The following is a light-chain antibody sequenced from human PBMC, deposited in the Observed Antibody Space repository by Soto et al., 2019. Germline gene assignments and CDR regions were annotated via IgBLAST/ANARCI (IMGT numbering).Light chain of an antibody. V-gene: IGLV2-14*03. CDR2: DVN. Sequence: QSALTQPASVSGSPGQSIAISCTGTSSDIGAYAYVSWYQQHPGKIPKLIVFDVNYRPSGVSSRFSGSKSGNTASLNISGLQAEDEAGYYCGSYTRSNSVIFGGGTKLTVL. J-gene: IGLJ2*01. CDR3: GSYTRSNSVI. CDR1: SSDIGAYAY.